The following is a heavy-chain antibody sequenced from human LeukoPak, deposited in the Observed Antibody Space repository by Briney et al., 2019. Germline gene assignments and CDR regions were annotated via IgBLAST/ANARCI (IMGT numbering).Heavy chain of an antibody. J-gene: IGHJ3*02. D-gene: IGHD2-21*02. CDR3: AVIYCGGDCYTIHYAFDI. CDR2: IYYSGST. Sequence: PSETLSLTCTVSGGSISSSSYYWGWIRQPPGKGLEWIGSIYYSGSTYYNPSLKSRVTISVDTSKNQFSLNLSSVTAADTAVYYCAVIYCGGDCYTIHYAFDIWGQGTMVTVSS. CDR1: GGSISSSSYY. V-gene: IGHV4-39*07.